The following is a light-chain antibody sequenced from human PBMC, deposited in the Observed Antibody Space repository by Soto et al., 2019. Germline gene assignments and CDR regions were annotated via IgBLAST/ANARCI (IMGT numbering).Light chain of an antibody. CDR2: GAS. CDR3: QQYGSTPLT. Sequence: EIVLTQSPGTLSLSPGERATLSCRASQSVSSSYLAWYQQKPGQAPRLLIYGASSTATGIPHRFSGSGSGTDFTLTISRLEPEEYAVYYCQQYGSTPLTFGGGTKVEIK. CDR1: QSVSSSY. V-gene: IGKV3-20*01. J-gene: IGKJ4*01.